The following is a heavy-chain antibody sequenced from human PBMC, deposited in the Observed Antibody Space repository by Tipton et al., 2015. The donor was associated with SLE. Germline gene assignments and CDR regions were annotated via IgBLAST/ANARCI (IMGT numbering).Heavy chain of an antibody. Sequence: TLSLTCAVSGDSISSRSYYWGWIRQPPGKGLEWIGNIYHSGITYYNPSLKSRVTISLDTSKNRFSLKRSSATAADTAVYYCARDPRLNWDYGTYFDYWGQGTLVTVSS. CDR1: GDSISSRSYY. J-gene: IGHJ4*02. CDR2: IYHSGIT. CDR3: ARDPRLNWDYGTYFDY. V-gene: IGHV4-39*07. D-gene: IGHD3-16*01.